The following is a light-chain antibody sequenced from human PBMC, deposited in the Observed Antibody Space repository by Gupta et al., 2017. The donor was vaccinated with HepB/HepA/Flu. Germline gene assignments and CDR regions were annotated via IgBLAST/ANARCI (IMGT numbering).Light chain of an antibody. V-gene: IGLV1-47*02. CDR3: VGCDNSLSAYV. CDR1: TSNIGNDT. Sequence: QPVLTQPPAASGTPVQRVSISSSGSTSNIGNDTAYWYQQRPGRAPKLLIYNDNQRPSGVPDRFSGSKSGTTASMAISGLRSEDEADYYCVGCDNSLSAYVFGAGTKVAVL. CDR2: NDN. J-gene: IGLJ1*01.